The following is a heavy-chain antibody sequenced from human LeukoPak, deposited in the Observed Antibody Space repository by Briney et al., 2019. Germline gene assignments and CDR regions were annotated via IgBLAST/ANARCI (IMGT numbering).Heavy chain of an antibody. J-gene: IGHJ6*03. Sequence: GASVKVSCKASGYTFTSYYMHWVRQAPGQGLEWMGIINPSGGSTSYAQKFQGRVTITRDMSTSTVYMELSSLRSEDTAVYYCARALSIAARPLATYYYYYYMDVWGIGTTVTVSS. CDR1: GYTFTSYY. V-gene: IGHV1-46*01. D-gene: IGHD6-6*01. CDR2: INPSGGST. CDR3: ARALSIAARPLATYYYYYYMDV.